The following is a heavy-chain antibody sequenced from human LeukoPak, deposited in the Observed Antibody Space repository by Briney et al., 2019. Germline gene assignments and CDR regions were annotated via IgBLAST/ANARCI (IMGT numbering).Heavy chain of an antibody. CDR1: GYTFTGYY. Sequence: ASVKVSCKASGYTFTGYYMHWVRQAPGQGLEWMGWINPNSGGTNYAQKFQGRVTMTRDTSISTAYMELSRLRSDDTAVYYCSRDEGPSEDIILMVYAHGGQETLVTVSS. V-gene: IGHV1-2*02. D-gene: IGHD2-8*01. CDR3: SRDEGPSEDIILMVYAH. J-gene: IGHJ4*02. CDR2: INPNSGGT.